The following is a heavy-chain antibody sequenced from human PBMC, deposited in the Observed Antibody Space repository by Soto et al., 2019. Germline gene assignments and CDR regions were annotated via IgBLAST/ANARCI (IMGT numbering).Heavy chain of an antibody. CDR3: ARLSRASFALDV. V-gene: IGHV5-10-1*01. Sequence: GGSLEISCKGSGDNFITHWVSWGGQMPGKGLEWMGRIDPTDSYTKYSPSFEGHVTISADKSISTAYLQWSSLKASDSAVYYCARLSRASFALDVWGQGTTVTVSS. D-gene: IGHD3-16*01. CDR1: GDNFITHW. CDR2: IDPTDSYT. J-gene: IGHJ6*02.